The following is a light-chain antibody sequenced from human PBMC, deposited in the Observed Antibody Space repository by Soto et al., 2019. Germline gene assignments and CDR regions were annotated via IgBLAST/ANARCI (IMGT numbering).Light chain of an antibody. CDR1: QSVRSTY. Sequence: EIVLTQYTGTLSLSPGERATLSCRASQSVRSTYLAWYQQKPGQAPRLLIYGASSRATGIPDRFSGSGSGTDFTLTISRLEPEDFAVYYCQQYGSSSWTFGQGTKVDI. CDR2: GAS. J-gene: IGKJ1*01. V-gene: IGKV3-20*01. CDR3: QQYGSSSWT.